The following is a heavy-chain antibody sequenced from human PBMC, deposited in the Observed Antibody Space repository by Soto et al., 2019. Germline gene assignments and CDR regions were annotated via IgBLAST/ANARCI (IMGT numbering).Heavy chain of an antibody. V-gene: IGHV5-51*01. D-gene: IGHD6-13*01. J-gene: IGHJ5*02. Sequence: PGESLKISCKGSGYSFTSYWIGWVRQMPGKGLEWMGIIYPGDSDTRYSPSFQGQVTISADKSISTAYLQWSSLKASDTAMYYCARIGIEAAGETSWFDPWGQGTLVTFSS. CDR3: ARIGIEAAGETSWFDP. CDR2: IYPGDSDT. CDR1: GYSFTSYW.